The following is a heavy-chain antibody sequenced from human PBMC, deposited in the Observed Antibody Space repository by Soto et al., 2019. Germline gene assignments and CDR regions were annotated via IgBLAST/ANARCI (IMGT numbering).Heavy chain of an antibody. Sequence: GGSLRLSCAASGFTFSSYAMSWVRQAPGKGLEWVSGIGGTGSNTHYAESVQGRLTISRDNSRNTLFLQMNSLRAEDTAVYYCAKGRSYLIQYDSWGQGTLVTVSS. D-gene: IGHD1-26*01. V-gene: IGHV3-23*01. CDR1: GFTFSSYA. J-gene: IGHJ4*02. CDR3: AKGRSYLIQYDS. CDR2: IGGTGSNT.